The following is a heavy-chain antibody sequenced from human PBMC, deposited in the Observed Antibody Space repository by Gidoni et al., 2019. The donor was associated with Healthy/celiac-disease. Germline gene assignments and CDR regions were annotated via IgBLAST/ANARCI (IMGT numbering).Heavy chain of an antibody. D-gene: IGHD4-17*01. CDR1: GYTFTGYY. CDR3: ARDPDRPTTELASAVDI. V-gene: IGHV1-2*02. J-gene: IGHJ3*02. Sequence: QVQLVQSGAEVKKPGASVTVSCKASGYTFTGYYMHWVRQAPGQGLEWMGWINPNSGGTNYAQKFQGRVTMTRDTSISTAYMELSRLRSDDTAVYYCARDPDRPTTELASAVDIWGQGTMVTVSS. CDR2: INPNSGGT.